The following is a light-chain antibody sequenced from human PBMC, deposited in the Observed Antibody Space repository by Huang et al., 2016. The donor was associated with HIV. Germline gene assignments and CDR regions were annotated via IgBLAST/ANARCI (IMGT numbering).Light chain of an antibody. Sequence: DIQMTQSPSSLSAPVGDSVTITCRASQDIDNYLAWYLQKPGKVTKLLIFAASALKSGVPPRFSGSGSGTHFSLNISSLQPEDVATYYCQKYNSAPITFGQGTRLEI. CDR1: QDIDNY. CDR3: QKYNSAPIT. J-gene: IGKJ5*01. CDR2: AAS. V-gene: IGKV1-27*01.